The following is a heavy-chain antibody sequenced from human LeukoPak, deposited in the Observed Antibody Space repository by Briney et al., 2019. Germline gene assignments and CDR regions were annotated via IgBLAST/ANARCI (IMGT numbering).Heavy chain of an antibody. Sequence: KASETLSLTCTVSGGSISSSSYYWGWIRQPPGKGLEWIGSIYYSGSTYYNPSLKSRVTISVDTSKNQFSLKLSSVTAADAAVYYCASSSYGYYYFDCWGQGTLVTVSS. D-gene: IGHD4-17*01. J-gene: IGHJ4*02. CDR2: IYYSGST. CDR3: ASSSYGYYYFDC. V-gene: IGHV4-39*01. CDR1: GGSISSSSYY.